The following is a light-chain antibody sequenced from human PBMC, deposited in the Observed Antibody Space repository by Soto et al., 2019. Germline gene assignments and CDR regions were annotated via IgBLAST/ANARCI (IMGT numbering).Light chain of an antibody. Sequence: DIQMTQSPSTLSASVGDRVTITCRASQSITHWLAWYQQKPGKAPKLLVYDASSLETGVPSRFSGSGSGTEFTLTISSLELDDFATYYCQQYNSYSPLTFGPGTKVDIK. CDR2: DAS. V-gene: IGKV1-5*01. CDR3: QQYNSYSPLT. J-gene: IGKJ3*01. CDR1: QSITHW.